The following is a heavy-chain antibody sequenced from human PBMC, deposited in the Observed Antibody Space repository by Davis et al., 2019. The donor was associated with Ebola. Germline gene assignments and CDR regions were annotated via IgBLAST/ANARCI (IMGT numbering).Heavy chain of an antibody. CDR1: GFTFSTYA. V-gene: IGHV3-23*01. J-gene: IGHJ4*02. Sequence: GESLKISCAASGFTFSTYAMSWVRQAPGKGLEWVSAISGSGDRTYYADSVEGRFSISRDNARDSLYLQMDSLRVEDTAIYYCARDAFSLSRYDTEDHWGQGALVTVSS. D-gene: IGHD3-22*01. CDR3: ARDAFSLSRYDTEDH. CDR2: ISGSGDRT.